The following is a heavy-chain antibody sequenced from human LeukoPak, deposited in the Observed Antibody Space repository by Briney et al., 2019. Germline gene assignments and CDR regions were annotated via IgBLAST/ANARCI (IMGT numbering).Heavy chain of an antibody. CDR3: ARGRPSSSGYYRAFDI. Sequence: SETLSLTCAVYGGSFSGYYWSWIRQPPGKGLEWIGEINHSGSTNYNPSLKSRVTISVDTSKNQFSLKLSSVTAADTAVYYCARGRPSSSGYYRAFDIWGQGTMVTVSS. V-gene: IGHV4-34*01. CDR1: GGSFSGYY. J-gene: IGHJ3*02. CDR2: INHSGST. D-gene: IGHD3-22*01.